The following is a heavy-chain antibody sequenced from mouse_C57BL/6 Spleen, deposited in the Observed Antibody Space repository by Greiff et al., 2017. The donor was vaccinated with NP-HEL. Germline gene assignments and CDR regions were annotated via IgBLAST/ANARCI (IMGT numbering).Heavy chain of an antibody. CDR3: ARSDYGSSPPFDY. CDR1: GYTFTSYG. J-gene: IGHJ2*01. Sequence: QVQLQQSGAELARPGASVKLSCKASGYTFTSYGISWVKQRTGQGLEWIGEIYPRSGNTYYNEKFKGKATLTADKSSSTAYMELRSLTSEDSAVYFCARSDYGSSPPFDYWGQGTTLTVSS. CDR2: IYPRSGNT. D-gene: IGHD1-1*01. V-gene: IGHV1-81*01.